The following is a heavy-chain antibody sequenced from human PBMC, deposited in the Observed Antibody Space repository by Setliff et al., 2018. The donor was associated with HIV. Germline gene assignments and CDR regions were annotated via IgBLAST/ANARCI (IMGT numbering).Heavy chain of an antibody. CDR3: AKNTPSIINYPYYYYIDV. CDR2: INSVSTTL. CDR1: GFTFSNYG. V-gene: IGHV3-48*02. D-gene: IGHD1-7*01. Sequence: GGSLRPSCAASGFTFSNYGMTWVRQAPGKGLEWVSHINSVSTTLSYADSVKGRFTISRDNSKYTLYLQMNSLRDGDTALYYCAKNTPSIINYPYYYYIDVWGKGTTVTVSS. J-gene: IGHJ6*03.